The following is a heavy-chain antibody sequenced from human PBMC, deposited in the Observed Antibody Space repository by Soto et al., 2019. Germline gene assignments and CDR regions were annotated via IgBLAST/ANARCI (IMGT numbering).Heavy chain of an antibody. CDR3: ARLTEAERH. CDR1: GYTFTSDY. CDR2: INPRSGDT. D-gene: IGHD1-1*01. J-gene: IGHJ4*02. Sequence: QVQLVQSGAEVKKPGASVKVSCKTSGYTFTSDYMHWVRQAPGLGLEWMGMINPRSGDTTYTQQLQGRVTLTSDTSTSTVYMELTRLRSGDTAVYYCARLTEAERHWGQGALVTVSS. V-gene: IGHV1-46*01.